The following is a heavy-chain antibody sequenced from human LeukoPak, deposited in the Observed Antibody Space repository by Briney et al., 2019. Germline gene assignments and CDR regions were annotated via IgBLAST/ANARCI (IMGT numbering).Heavy chain of an antibody. CDR1: GGSISDYY. CDR3: ARGDFCSKSSCYLRPMDV. CDR2: INYSGST. J-gene: IGHJ6*03. D-gene: IGHD2-2*01. Sequence: SGTLSLTCTISGGSISDYYWNWIRQPPGKGLEWIGYINYSGSTTYNPSLKSRVTMSVYTAKNQFSLKLRSVTAADTAVYFCARGDFCSKSSCYLRPMDVWGKGTTVTVSS. V-gene: IGHV4-59*01.